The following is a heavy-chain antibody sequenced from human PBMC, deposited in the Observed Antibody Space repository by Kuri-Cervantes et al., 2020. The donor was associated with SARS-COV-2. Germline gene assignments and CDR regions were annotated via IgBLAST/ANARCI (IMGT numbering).Heavy chain of an antibody. CDR2: IGGSGGTI. CDR1: GFTFSSYW. J-gene: IGHJ4*02. CDR3: ARVRRYFDWSPDY. Sequence: GESLKISCAASGFTFSSYWMSWVRQAPGKGLEWVSYIGGSGGTIYYADSVKGRFTISRDNANNSLYLQMNSLRAEDTAVYYCARVRRYFDWSPDYWGQGTLVTVSS. D-gene: IGHD3-9*01. V-gene: IGHV3-48*04.